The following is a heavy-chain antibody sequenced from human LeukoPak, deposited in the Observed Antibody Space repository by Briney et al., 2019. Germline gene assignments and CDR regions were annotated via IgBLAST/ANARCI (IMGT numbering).Heavy chain of an antibody. CDR1: GFTFSDYY. Sequence: GGSLRLSCAASGFTFSDYYMSWIRQAPGKGLEWVSYISSSGSIIYYADSVKGRFTISRDNAKNSLYLQMNSLRAEDTAVYYCAAPISGSGSYYFYYYYMDVWGKGTTVTVSS. D-gene: IGHD3-10*01. CDR3: AAPISGSGSYYFYYYYMDV. V-gene: IGHV3-11*04. CDR2: ISSSGSII. J-gene: IGHJ6*03.